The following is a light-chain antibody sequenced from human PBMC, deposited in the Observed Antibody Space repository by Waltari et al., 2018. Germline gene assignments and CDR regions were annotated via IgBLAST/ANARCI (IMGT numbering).Light chain of an antibody. CDR3: QVWDRNSAVV. Sequence: SHLLTPPTSVSVAPGWTAIITGGGTAILSKSLHWYQQRPGQAPVLVVYDDSGRPSGIPERFSGSNSANTATLTIRRVEAGDEADYYCQVWDRNSAVVFGGGTKLTVL. V-gene: IGLV3-21*02. CDR1: AILSKS. J-gene: IGLJ2*01. CDR2: DDS.